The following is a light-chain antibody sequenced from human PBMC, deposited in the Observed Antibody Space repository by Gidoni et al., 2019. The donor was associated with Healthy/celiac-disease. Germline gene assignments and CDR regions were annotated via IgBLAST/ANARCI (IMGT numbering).Light chain of an antibody. CDR1: QGISSL. Sequence: DIQMTQSPSSVSASVGDRVTIPCRASQGISSLLACYQQKPGKALKLLIYAASSLQSGVPSRFSGSGTGPVFTPPISSLQPEDFATSSCQQANSSPPAFGQGTKVEIK. CDR2: AAS. V-gene: IGKV1D-12*01. J-gene: IGKJ1*01. CDR3: QQANSSPPA.